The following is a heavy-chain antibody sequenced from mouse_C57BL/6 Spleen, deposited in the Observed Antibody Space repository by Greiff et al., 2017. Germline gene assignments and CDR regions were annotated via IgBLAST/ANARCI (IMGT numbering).Heavy chain of an antibody. CDR2: IWGVGST. V-gene: IGHV2-6*01. CDR1: GFSLTSYG. J-gene: IGHJ3*01. D-gene: IGHD1-1*01. CDR3: ASDGGYGSSPLFAY. Sequence: VQRVESGPGLVAPSQSLSITCTVSGFSLTSYGVDWVRQSPGKGLEWLGVIWGVGSTNYNSALKSRLSISKDNSKSQVFLKMNSLQTDDTAMYYCASDGGYGSSPLFAYWGQGTLVTVSA.